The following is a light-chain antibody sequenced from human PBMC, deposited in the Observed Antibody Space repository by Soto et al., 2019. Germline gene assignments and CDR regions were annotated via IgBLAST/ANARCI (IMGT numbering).Light chain of an antibody. CDR2: GNS. V-gene: IGLV1-40*01. J-gene: IGLJ3*02. CDR1: SSNIGAGYD. Sequence: QSVLTQPPSVSGAPGQRVTISCTGSSSNIGAGYDVHWYQQLPGTAPKLLIHGNSTRPSGVPDRFSGSKSCTSASLALTGLQAEDEADYYCQSYDSSLSGWVFGGGTKLTVL. CDR3: QSYDSSLSGWV.